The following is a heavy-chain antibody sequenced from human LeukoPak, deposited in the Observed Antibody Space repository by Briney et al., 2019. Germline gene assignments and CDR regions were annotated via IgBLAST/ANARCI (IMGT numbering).Heavy chain of an antibody. CDR1: GFTFDDYT. V-gene: IGHV3-43*01. Sequence: GGSLRLSCAASGFTFDDYTMNWVRHAPGKGLEWVSLISWDGGSTYYADSGKGRFTISRAKTKNSLYLQMNSLRTEDTALYYCAKGRQCLGYYFDYWGQGTLVTVSS. CDR2: ISWDGGST. D-gene: IGHD6-19*01. CDR3: AKGRQCLGYYFDY. J-gene: IGHJ4*02.